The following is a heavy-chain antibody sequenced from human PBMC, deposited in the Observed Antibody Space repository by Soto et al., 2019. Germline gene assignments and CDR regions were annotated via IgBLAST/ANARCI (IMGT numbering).Heavy chain of an antibody. CDR1: GGSISSYY. CDR3: ARESYHDYGDNWFDP. V-gene: IGHV4-59*01. CDR2: IHNSGT. J-gene: IGHJ5*02. Sequence: QVQLQESGPGLVKPSETLSLTCTVSGGSISSYYWRWIRQPPGKGLEWIGYIHNSGTNYNPSLKSRVTISVDTSKNQFSLKLSSVSAAETAVYYCARESYHDYGDNWFDPWGQGTLVTVSS. D-gene: IGHD4-17*01.